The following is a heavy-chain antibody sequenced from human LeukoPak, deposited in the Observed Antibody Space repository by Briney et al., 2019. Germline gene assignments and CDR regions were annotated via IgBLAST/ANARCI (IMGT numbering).Heavy chain of an antibody. J-gene: IGHJ3*02. CDR3: ARELHIAATVTAGFDS. V-gene: IGHV3-23*01. CDR2: ISASGGST. CDR1: GFTFWNNH. Sequence: GGSLRLSCVASGFTFWNNHMSWVRQAPGKGLQWVSGISASGGSTYYADAVKGRFTISRDNSKNTLFLQVNSLRVEDTAVYYCARELHIAATVTAGFDSWGQGTMGTVSS. D-gene: IGHD6-25*01.